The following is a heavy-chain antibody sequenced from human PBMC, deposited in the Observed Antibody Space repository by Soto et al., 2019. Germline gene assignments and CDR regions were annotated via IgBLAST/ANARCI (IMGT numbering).Heavy chain of an antibody. CDR1: GYTFTHYH. CDR3: AREAINRSGYSRYFQH. Sequence: ASVKVSCKASGYTFTHYHVYWVRQAPGRGLEWLGMINPSGGSTTYAQNLRGRVTMTRDTSTNTVYMELSSLRSEDTAVYYCAREAINRSGYSRYFQHWGQGTLVTVSS. CDR2: INPSGGST. D-gene: IGHD3-22*01. V-gene: IGHV1-46*01. J-gene: IGHJ1*01.